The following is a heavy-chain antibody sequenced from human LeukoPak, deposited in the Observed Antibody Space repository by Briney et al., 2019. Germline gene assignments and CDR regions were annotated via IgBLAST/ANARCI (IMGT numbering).Heavy chain of an antibody. D-gene: IGHD5-18*01. Sequence: PGGSLRLSCAASGFTFSSYGMHWVRQAPGKGLEGVAVIWYDGSNKYYADSVKGRFTISRDNSKNTLYLQMNSLRAEDTAVYYCAKGTRGYSYGYHYWGQGTLVTVSS. V-gene: IGHV3-33*06. CDR3: AKGTRGYSYGYHY. CDR1: GFTFSSYG. J-gene: IGHJ4*02. CDR2: IWYDGSNK.